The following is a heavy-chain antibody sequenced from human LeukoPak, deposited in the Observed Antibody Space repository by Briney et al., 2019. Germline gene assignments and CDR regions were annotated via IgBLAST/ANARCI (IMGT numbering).Heavy chain of an antibody. CDR1: GFTFSSYW. J-gene: IGHJ4*02. V-gene: IGHV3-74*01. D-gene: IGHD2-15*01. CDR2: ITSEGSST. CDR3: ARGSSVVALD. Sequence: GGSLRLSCAASGFTFSSYWMHWVRQVPGKGLVWVSRITSEGSSTSYADSVKGRFTISRDNAKNTLYLQMNSLRAENTAVYYCARGSSVVALDWGQGTLVTVSS.